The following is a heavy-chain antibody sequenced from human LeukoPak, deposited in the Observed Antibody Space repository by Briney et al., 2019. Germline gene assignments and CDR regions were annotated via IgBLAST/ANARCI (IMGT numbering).Heavy chain of an antibody. CDR1: GFTFSSYS. Sequence: GGSLRLSCAASGFTFSSYSMNWVRRAPGRGLEWVTGINWNNDGIVYAASVKGRFTVSRDNAKNTLYLQMNGLRPEDTAFYYCARDDYNTLGYNFHHWGQGTLVTVSS. CDR3: ARDDYNTLGYNFHH. CDR2: INWNNDGI. V-gene: IGHV3-9*01. J-gene: IGHJ1*01. D-gene: IGHD1-1*01.